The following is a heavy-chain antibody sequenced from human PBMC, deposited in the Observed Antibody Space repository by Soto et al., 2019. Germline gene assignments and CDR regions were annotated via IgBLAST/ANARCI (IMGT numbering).Heavy chain of an antibody. CDR2: ISYDGSNK. Sequence: PGGSLRLSCAASGFTFSSYGMHWVRQAPGKGLEWVAVISYDGSNKYYADSVKGRFTISRDNSKNTLYLQMNSLRAEDTAVYYCAKDWEGSSWYPYFDHWGQGTLVTVSS. CDR1: GFTFSSYG. D-gene: IGHD6-13*01. J-gene: IGHJ4*02. V-gene: IGHV3-30*18. CDR3: AKDWEGSSWYPYFDH.